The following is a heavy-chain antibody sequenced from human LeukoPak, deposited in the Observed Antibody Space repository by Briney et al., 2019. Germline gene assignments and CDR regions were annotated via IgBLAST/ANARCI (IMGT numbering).Heavy chain of an antibody. Sequence: GRSLRLSCAASGFTFSSYGMHWVRQAPGKGLEWVAVIWYDGSNKYYADSVKGRFTISRDNSKNTLCLQMNSLRAEDTAVYYCARGWVRGEYYYYGMDVWGQGTTVTVSS. V-gene: IGHV3-33*01. J-gene: IGHJ6*02. CDR1: GFTFSSYG. D-gene: IGHD3-10*01. CDR2: IWYDGSNK. CDR3: ARGWVRGEYYYYGMDV.